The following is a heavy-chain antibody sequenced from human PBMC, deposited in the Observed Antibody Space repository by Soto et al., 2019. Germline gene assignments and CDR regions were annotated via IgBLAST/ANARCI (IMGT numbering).Heavy chain of an antibody. D-gene: IGHD3-10*01. CDR2: MDPNSGNT. CDR3: TRAYGAETFDF. CDR1: GYTFNNYD. V-gene: IGHV1-8*02. Sequence: ASVKVSCKASGYTFNNYDIHWVRQAPGHGLEWMGWMDPNSGNTGYAQNFRGRVTMTQNTAIGTAYMELSSLRSDDTATYYCTRAYGAETFDFWGQGTRVTVSS. J-gene: IGHJ5*01.